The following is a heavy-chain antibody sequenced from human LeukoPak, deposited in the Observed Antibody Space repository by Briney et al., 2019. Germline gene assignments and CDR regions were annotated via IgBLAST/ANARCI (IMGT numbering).Heavy chain of an antibody. CDR2: IRYDASNK. V-gene: IGHV3-30*02. J-gene: IGHJ6*03. Sequence: GGSLRLSCAASGVTFSSYGMHWVRQAPGKGLEWVAFIRYDASNKYYVDFVKGRFTISRDNSKNTLYLQMNSLRAEDTAVYYCATKRVGSTVYYYYYYMDVWGKGTTVTVSS. CDR1: GVTFSSYG. CDR3: ATKRVGSTVYYYYYYMDV. D-gene: IGHD1-26*01.